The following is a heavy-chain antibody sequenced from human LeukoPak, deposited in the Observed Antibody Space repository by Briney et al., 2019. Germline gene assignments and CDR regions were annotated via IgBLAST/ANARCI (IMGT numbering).Heavy chain of an antibody. Sequence: ASVKVSCKASGYTFTGYYMHWVRQAPGQGLEWMGWINPNSGGTNYAQKFQGRVTMTRDTSISTAYMELSGLRSEDTAVYYCARYYYGSGSYQVYFDYWGQGTLATVSS. CDR3: ARYYYGSGSYQVYFDY. V-gene: IGHV1-2*02. CDR1: GYTFTGYY. J-gene: IGHJ4*02. D-gene: IGHD3-10*01. CDR2: INPNSGGT.